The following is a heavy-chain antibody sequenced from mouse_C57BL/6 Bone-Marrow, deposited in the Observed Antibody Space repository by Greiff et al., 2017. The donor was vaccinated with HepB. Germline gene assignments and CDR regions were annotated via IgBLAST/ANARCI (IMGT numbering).Heavy chain of an antibody. Sequence: LVESGAELVKPGDSVKMSCKASGYTFTTYPIEWMKQNHGKSLEWIGNLHPYNDDTKYNEKFKGKATLTVEKSSSTVYLELSRVTSDDSAVYYCPSSLLTTVAMYYSSQGTSVTFSS. J-gene: IGHJ4*01. D-gene: IGHD1-1*01. CDR2: LHPYNDDT. CDR1: GYTFTTYP. V-gene: IGHV1-47*01. CDR3: PSSLLTTVAMYY.